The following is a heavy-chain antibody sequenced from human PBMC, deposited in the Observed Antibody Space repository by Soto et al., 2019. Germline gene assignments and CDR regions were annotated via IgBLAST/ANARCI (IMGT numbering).Heavy chain of an antibody. J-gene: IGHJ4*02. CDR2: VYYTGST. CDR3: ARSIAVPSSHIDH. Sequence: PSETLSLTCRVSGGSMSGYYLSWIRQAPGKGLEWIGYVYYTGSTNYTPSLQSRVTISVDTSNKQFSLSLRLVTAADTAVYFCARSIAVPSSHIDHWGQGIRVTVYS. V-gene: IGHV4-59*01. D-gene: IGHD6-6*01. CDR1: GGSMSGYY.